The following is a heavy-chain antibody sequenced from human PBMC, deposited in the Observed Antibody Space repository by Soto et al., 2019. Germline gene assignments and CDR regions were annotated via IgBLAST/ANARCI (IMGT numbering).Heavy chain of an antibody. Sequence: SETLSLTCTVTGDSITSGGYYWSWIRQHPGKGLEWLGYIYGSGGSGSTLYNPSLKSRITLSVDTSKTQFSLNLSSVTVADTAVYFCARKQAGYFYGIDYWGQGSLVTVSS. V-gene: IGHV4-31*03. CDR1: GDSITSGGYY. J-gene: IGHJ4*02. CDR2: IYGSGGSGST. CDR3: ARKQAGYFYGIDY. D-gene: IGHD3-10*01.